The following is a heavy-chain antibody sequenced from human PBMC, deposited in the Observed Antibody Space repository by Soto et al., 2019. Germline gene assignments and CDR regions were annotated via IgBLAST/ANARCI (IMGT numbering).Heavy chain of an antibody. D-gene: IGHD6-6*01. CDR3: AKLASIAARRTPHYFDY. CDR1: GFTFSSYA. Sequence: GGSLRLSCAASGFTFSSYAMSWVRQAPGKGLEWVSAISGSGGSTYYADSVKGRFTISRDNSKNTLYLQMNSLRAEDTAVYYCAKLASIAARRTPHYFDYWGQGTLVTVSS. J-gene: IGHJ4*02. V-gene: IGHV3-23*01. CDR2: ISGSGGST.